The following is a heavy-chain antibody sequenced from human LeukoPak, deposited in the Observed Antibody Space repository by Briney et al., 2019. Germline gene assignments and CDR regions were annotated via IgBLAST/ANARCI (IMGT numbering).Heavy chain of an antibody. CDR1: GFTFSSYA. D-gene: IGHD6-13*01. CDR2: ISGSGGST. V-gene: IGHV3-23*01. J-gene: IGHJ4*02. Sequence: GGSLRLSCAASGFTFSSYAMSWVRQAPGKGLEWVSAISGSGGSTYYADSVKGRFTSSRDNSKNTLYLQMNSLRAEDTAVYYCAKASGIAAAGTRVDYWGQGTLVTVSS. CDR3: AKASGIAAAGTRVDY.